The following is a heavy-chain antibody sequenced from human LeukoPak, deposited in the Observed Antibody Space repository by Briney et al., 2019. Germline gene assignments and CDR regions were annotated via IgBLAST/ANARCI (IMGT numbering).Heavy chain of an antibody. J-gene: IGHJ4*02. D-gene: IGHD4-17*01. V-gene: IGHV4-30-4*07. CDR2: FYYSGNT. Sequence: SQTLSLTCAVSGYSITSNGYSWSWIRQPPGKGLEWIGSFYYSGNTFYNPSLKSRLNISVDTSKNEFSLRLTSVTAADTAVYYCARHTVTTPHFDYWGQGTLVTVSS. CDR3: ARHTVTTPHFDY. CDR1: GYSITSNGYS.